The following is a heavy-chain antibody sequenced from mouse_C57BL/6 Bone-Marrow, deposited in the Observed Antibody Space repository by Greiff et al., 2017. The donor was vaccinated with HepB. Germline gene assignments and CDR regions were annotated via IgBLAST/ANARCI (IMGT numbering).Heavy chain of an antibody. CDR2: IDPSDSYT. Sequence: QVQLQQPGAELVVPGASVKLSCKASGYTFTSYWMHWVKQRPGQGLEWIGEIDPSDSYTNYNQKFKGKSTLTVDKSSSTAYMQLSSLSSEESAVYYCVRSAITRFAYWCQGTLVTVSA. D-gene: IGHD2-4*01. CDR1: GYTFTSYW. CDR3: VRSAITRFAY. V-gene: IGHV1-69*01. J-gene: IGHJ3*01.